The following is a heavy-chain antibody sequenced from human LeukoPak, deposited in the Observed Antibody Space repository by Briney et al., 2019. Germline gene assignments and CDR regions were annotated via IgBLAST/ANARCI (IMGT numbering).Heavy chain of an antibody. Sequence: SQTLSLTCADPGGSIGSGGYSWSWIRQPPGKGLEWIGYIYHSGSTYYNPSFKSRVTISVDRSKNRFSLKLSSVTAADTAVYYCARSLMVRGVTNWFDPWGQGTLVTVSS. J-gene: IGHJ5*02. CDR3: ARSLMVRGVTNWFDP. CDR1: GGSIGSGGYS. CDR2: IYHSGST. D-gene: IGHD3-10*01. V-gene: IGHV4-30-2*01.